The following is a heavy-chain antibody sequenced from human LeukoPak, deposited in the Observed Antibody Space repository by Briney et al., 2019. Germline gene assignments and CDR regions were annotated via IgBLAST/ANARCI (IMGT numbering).Heavy chain of an antibody. V-gene: IGHV4-34*01. CDR2: INHSGTA. CDR1: GWSFSGYY. D-gene: IGHD3-9*01. CDR3: EDGIRYFDWLLYDWADV. J-gene: IGHJ6*02. Sequence: SETMSLTCAVSGWSFSGYYWTWIRQPPGKVLEWIGEINHSGTANYSPSLSSRVTISVDTSRNQFSLKLSSVTAADTFFFQAEDGIRYFDWLLYDWADVWGQGTTVTVSS.